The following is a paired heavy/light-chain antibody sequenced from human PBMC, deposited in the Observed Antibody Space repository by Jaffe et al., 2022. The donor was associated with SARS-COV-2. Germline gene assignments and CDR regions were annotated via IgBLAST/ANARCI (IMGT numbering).Heavy chain of an antibody. Sequence: EVQLVESGGGLVQPGRSLRLSCAASGFTFDDYAMHWVRQAPGKGLEWVSGISWNSGSIGYADSVKGRFTISRDNAKNSLYLQMNSLRAEDTALYYCAKDRLGSSGWPNWYFDLWGRGTLVTVSS. D-gene: IGHD6-19*01. CDR2: ISWNSGSI. CDR3: AKDRLGSSGWPNWYFDL. J-gene: IGHJ2*01. V-gene: IGHV3-9*01. CDR1: GFTFDDYA.
Light chain of an antibody. CDR1: QDISNY. CDR2: DAS. Sequence: DIQMTQSPSSLSASVGDRVTITCQASQDISNYLNWYQQKPGKAPKLLIYDASNLETGVPSRFSGSGSGTDFTFTISSLQPEDIATYYCQQYDNLRTFGQGTKVEIK. V-gene: IGKV1-33*01. CDR3: QQYDNLRT. J-gene: IGKJ1*01.